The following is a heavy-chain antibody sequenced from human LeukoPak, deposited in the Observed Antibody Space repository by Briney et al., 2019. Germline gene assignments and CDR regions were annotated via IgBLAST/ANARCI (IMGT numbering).Heavy chain of an antibody. J-gene: IGHJ4*02. V-gene: IGHV3-7*01. CDR3: ARDSVDTAMVADY. CDR2: IKQDGSEK. D-gene: IGHD5-18*01. Sequence: EGSLRLSCAASGFTFSSYWMGWVRQAPGKGLEWVANIKQDGSEKYYVDSVKGRFTISRDNAKNSLYLQMNSLRAEDTAVYYCARDSVDTAMVADYWGQGTLVTVSS. CDR1: GFTFSSYW.